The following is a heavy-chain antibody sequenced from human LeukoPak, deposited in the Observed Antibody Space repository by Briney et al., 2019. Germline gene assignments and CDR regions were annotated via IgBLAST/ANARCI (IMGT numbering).Heavy chain of an antibody. CDR2: INHSGST. J-gene: IGHJ4*02. CDR3: ARGHIGYSTPFDY. V-gene: IGHV4-34*01. D-gene: IGHD6-13*01. Sequence: GSLRLSCAASGFTFSSYWMSWVRQPPGKGLEWIGEINHSGSTNYNPSLKSRLTISVDTSKNQFSLKLSSVTAADTAVYYCARGHIGYSTPFDYWGQGTLVTVSS. CDR1: GFTFSSYW.